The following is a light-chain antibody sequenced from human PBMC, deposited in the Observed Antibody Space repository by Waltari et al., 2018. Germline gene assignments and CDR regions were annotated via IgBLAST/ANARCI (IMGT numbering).Light chain of an antibody. CDR2: AAS. Sequence: DIQMTQSPSSLSASVGVRVTITCRASQSICRYLNWDQQKPGKAPKLLIYAASSWQRGVPSRFSGSGSGTEFTLTISSLQPEDFATYYCQQSYSTPPITFGQGTRLEIK. CDR1: QSICRY. V-gene: IGKV1-39*01. J-gene: IGKJ5*01. CDR3: QQSYSTPPIT.